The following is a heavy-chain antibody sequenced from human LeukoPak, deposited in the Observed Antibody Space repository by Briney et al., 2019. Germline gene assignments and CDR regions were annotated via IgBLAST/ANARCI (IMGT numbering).Heavy chain of an antibody. J-gene: IGHJ4*02. Sequence: SETLSLTCAVYGGSFSGYYRSWIRQPPGKGLEWIGEINHSGSTNYNPPLRSRVTISVDTSKNQFSLKLSSVTAADTAVYYCARGLNYWGQGTLVTVSS. CDR1: GGSFSGYY. CDR3: ARGLNY. V-gene: IGHV4-34*01. CDR2: INHSGST.